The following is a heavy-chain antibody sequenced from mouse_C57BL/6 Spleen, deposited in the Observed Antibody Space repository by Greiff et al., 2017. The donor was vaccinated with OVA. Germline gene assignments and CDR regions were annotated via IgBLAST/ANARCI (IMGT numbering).Heavy chain of an antibody. CDR2: ISSGSSTI. V-gene: IGHV5-17*01. Sequence: EVKLMESGGGLVKPGGSLKLSCAASGFTFSDYGMHWVRQAPEKGLEWVAYISSGSSTIYYADTVKGRFTISRDNAKNTLFLQMTSLRSEDTAMYDCARGYYGSSHYFDYWGQGTTLTVSS. CDR1: GFTFSDYG. J-gene: IGHJ2*01. CDR3: ARGYYGSSHYFDY. D-gene: IGHD1-1*01.